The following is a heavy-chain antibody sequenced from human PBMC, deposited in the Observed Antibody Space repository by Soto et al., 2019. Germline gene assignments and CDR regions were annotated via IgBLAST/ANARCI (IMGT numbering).Heavy chain of an antibody. J-gene: IGHJ4*02. CDR3: ARGGYLVNFDY. CDR2: ISAYNGDT. D-gene: IGHD1-26*01. Sequence: QVQLVQSGAEVKKPGASVKVSCKASGYTFINYGISWVRQAPGQGLEWMGWISAYNGDTNYAQNFKGRVTMTTDTSTTTAYMDLRSLRSDDTAVYYGARGGYLVNFDYWGQGTLVTVSS. V-gene: IGHV1-18*01. CDR1: GYTFINYG.